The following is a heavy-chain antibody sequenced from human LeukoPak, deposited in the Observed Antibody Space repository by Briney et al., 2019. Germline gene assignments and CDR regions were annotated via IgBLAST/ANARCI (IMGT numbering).Heavy chain of an antibody. CDR1: AGTFSSYA. J-gene: IGHJ4*02. V-gene: IGHV1-69*13. Sequence: SVKVSCKASAGTFSSYAISWVRQAPGQGLEWMGGIIPIFGTANYAQKFQGRVTITADESTSTAYMELSSLRSEDTAVYYCSRPYCGCYCYRPAVGGFDYWGQGGLVTGSS. CDR3: SRPYCGCYCYRPAVGGFDY. D-gene: IGHD2-21*01. CDR2: IIPIFGTA.